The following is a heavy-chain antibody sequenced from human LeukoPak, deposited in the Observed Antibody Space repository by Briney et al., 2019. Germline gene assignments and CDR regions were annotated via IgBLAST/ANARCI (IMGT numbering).Heavy chain of an antibody. Sequence: PMASVKVSCKASGYTFTGYYMHWVRQAPGQGLEWMGWINPNSGGTNYAQKFQGRVTMTRDTSISTAYMELSRLRSDDTAVYYCARQTHYYDSSGYYYEFNNGLDYWGQGTLVTVSS. CDR3: ARQTHYYDSSGYYYEFNNGLDY. J-gene: IGHJ4*02. CDR2: INPNSGGT. D-gene: IGHD3-22*01. V-gene: IGHV1-2*02. CDR1: GYTFTGYY.